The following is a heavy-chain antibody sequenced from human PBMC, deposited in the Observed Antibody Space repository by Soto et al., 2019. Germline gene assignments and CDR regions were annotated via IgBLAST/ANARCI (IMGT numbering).Heavy chain of an antibody. CDR3: ARDGVAAGNINFDY. D-gene: IGHD6-25*01. J-gene: IGHJ4*02. V-gene: IGHV1-3*01. Sequence: QVHLVQSGAEVKKPGASVKVSCKASGYTFTNSAMHWVRQAPGQRLEWMGWISGGNGNTKYSTQLQDRVNITRDTSASTAYMELSSLRSEDTALYYCARDGVAAGNINFDYWGQGTLVTVSS. CDR1: GYTFTNSA. CDR2: ISGGNGNT.